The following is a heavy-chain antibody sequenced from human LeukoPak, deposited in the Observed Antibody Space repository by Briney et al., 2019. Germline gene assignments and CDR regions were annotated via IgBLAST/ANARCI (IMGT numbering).Heavy chain of an antibody. CDR1: GYTFTSYG. CDR2: ISAYNGNT. D-gene: IGHD6-19*01. Sequence: ASVKVSCKASGYTFTSYGISWVRQAPGQGLEWMGWISAYNGNTNYAQKLQGRLTMTTDTSTSTAYMELRSLRSDDTAVYYCARGPLGRGWYYFDYWGQGTLVTVSS. J-gene: IGHJ4*02. V-gene: IGHV1-18*01. CDR3: ARGPLGRGWYYFDY.